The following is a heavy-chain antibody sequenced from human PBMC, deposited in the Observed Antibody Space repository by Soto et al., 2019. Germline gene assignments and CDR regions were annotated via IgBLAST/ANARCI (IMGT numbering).Heavy chain of an antibody. CDR2: IYYSGST. CDR3: ARVGRGYSGYDCSPSVDY. D-gene: IGHD5-12*01. Sequence: QVQLQESGPGLVKPSQTLSLTCTVSGGSISSGGYYWSWIRQHPGKGLEWIGYIYYSGSTYYNPSLKSRVTITVDTSKNQFSLKLSSVTGADTAVYYCARVGRGYSGYDCSPSVDYWGQGTLVTVSS. CDR1: GGSISSGGYY. J-gene: IGHJ4*02. V-gene: IGHV4-31*03.